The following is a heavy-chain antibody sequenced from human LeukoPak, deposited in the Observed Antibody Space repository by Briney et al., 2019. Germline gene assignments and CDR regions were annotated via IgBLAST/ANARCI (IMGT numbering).Heavy chain of an antibody. CDR1: GGSIRTYY. D-gene: IGHD1-26*01. Sequence: SETLSLTCTVSGGSIRTYYWSWIRQSPGKGLEWIGYIHYSGSTNYNPSLKSRVTMSVGTSKNQFSLKLSSVTAADTAVYYCARGGYRGSLDYWGQGTLVTVSS. CDR3: ARGGYRGSLDY. CDR2: IHYSGST. V-gene: IGHV4-59*01. J-gene: IGHJ4*02.